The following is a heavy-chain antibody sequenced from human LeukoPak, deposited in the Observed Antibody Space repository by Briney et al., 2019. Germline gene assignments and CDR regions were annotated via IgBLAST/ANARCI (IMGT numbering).Heavy chain of an antibody. V-gene: IGHV4-61*02. Sequence: SQALSLTCSVSGGSVSSDYYYWSWIRQPAGKGLEWIGRIYTSGSTNYNPSLKSRVTISVDTSKNQFSLKLSSVIAADTAVYYCARGNYYDSNGVYFDYWGQGTLVTVSS. CDR1: GGSVSSDYYY. CDR3: ARGNYYDSNGVYFDY. J-gene: IGHJ4*02. CDR2: IYTSGST. D-gene: IGHD3-22*01.